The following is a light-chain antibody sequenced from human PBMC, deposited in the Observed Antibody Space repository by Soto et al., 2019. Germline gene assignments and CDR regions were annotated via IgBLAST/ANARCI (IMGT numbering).Light chain of an antibody. V-gene: IGLV1-40*01. Sequence: QSGLTQPPSVSGAPGQRVTISCTGSSSNIGAGYDVHWYQQLPGTAPKLLIYGNSNRPSGVPDRFSGSKSGTSASLAITGLQAEDEADYYCQSQGVFGTGTKVTVL. J-gene: IGLJ1*01. CDR3: QSQGV. CDR2: GNS. CDR1: SSNIGAGYD.